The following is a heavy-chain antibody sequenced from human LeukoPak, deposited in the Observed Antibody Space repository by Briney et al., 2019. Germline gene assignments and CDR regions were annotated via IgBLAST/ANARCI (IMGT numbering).Heavy chain of an antibody. V-gene: IGHV3-21*01. Sequence: TGGSLRLSCAASGLTFSSYSMNWVRQAPGKGLEWVSSISSSSSYIYYADSVKGRFTTSRDNAKNSLYLQMNSLRAEDTAVYYCARGGGDGYNHGAYWGQGTLVTVSS. J-gene: IGHJ4*02. D-gene: IGHD5-24*01. CDR1: GLTFSSYS. CDR2: ISSSSSYI. CDR3: ARGGGDGYNHGAY.